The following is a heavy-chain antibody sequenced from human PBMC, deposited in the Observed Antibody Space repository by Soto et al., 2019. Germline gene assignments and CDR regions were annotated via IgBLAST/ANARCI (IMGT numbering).Heavy chain of an antibody. CDR2: IHYSGST. D-gene: IGHD2-15*01. Sequence: PSETLSLTCTVSGGSISGSYWRWIRQTPGKVLEWVGYIHYSGSTNYNPSLKSRVTMSVDSAKNQFSLQLSSVTAADTAVYFCTKYSRTAAEGYSFDYWGQGALVTVSS. CDR1: GGSISGSY. CDR3: TKYSRTAAEGYSFDY. V-gene: IGHV4-59*01. J-gene: IGHJ4*02.